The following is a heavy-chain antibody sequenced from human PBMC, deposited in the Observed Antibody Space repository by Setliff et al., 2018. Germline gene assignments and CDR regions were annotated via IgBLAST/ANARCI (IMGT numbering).Heavy chain of an antibody. CDR3: ATRKSSGRLYYMDV. V-gene: IGHV4-39*07. Sequence: SETLSLTCNVSGGSISSYSYYWGWIRQPPGKGLEWIGNIYYTGITYYNPSLKSRVTISVDTSKNQFSLKLTSVTAADTAVYYCATRKSSGRLYYMDVWGKGTTVTVSS. D-gene: IGHD1-26*01. CDR2: IYYTGIT. J-gene: IGHJ6*03. CDR1: GGSISSYSYY.